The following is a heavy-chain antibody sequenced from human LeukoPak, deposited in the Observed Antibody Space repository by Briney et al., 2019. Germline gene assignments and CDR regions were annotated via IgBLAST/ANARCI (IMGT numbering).Heavy chain of an antibody. Sequence: GGSLRLSCAASGFTFDDYAMHWVRQAPGKGLEWVSGISWNSGAIAYADSVKGRFTISRDNAKNSLYLQMTSLRPEDTAFYYCAKDRPVATTLHHFDHWGLGTLVTVSS. V-gene: IGHV3-9*01. CDR3: AKDRPVATTLHHFDH. CDR1: GFTFDDYA. J-gene: IGHJ4*02. CDR2: ISWNSGAI. D-gene: IGHD1-26*01.